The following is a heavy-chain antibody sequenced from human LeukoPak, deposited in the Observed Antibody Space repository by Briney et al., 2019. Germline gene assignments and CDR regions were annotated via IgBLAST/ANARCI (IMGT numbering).Heavy chain of an antibody. CDR2: IIPIFGTA. Sequence: SVKVSCKASGGTFSSYAISCVREAPGQGLEWMGGIIPIFGTANYAQKFQGRVTITTDESTSTAYMELSSLRSEDTAVYYCARDGVVTNQNFQHWGQGTLVTVSS. CDR1: GGTFSSYA. J-gene: IGHJ1*01. D-gene: IGHD3-3*01. V-gene: IGHV1-69*05. CDR3: ARDGVVTNQNFQH.